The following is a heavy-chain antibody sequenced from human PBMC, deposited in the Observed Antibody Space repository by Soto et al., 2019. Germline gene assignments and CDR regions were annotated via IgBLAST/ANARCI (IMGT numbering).Heavy chain of an antibody. CDR1: GFSLSTSGAG. Sequence: QITLKESGPTLVKPTQTLTLTCTFSGFSLSTSGAGVGWIRQPPGEALEWLALIYWDDDKRYSPSLKSRLTLTKVHSRNQMVHTMTDMEPVDTATYFCAHGRNVELGPLRLFDYWGQGTQVTVSS. CDR3: AHGRNVELGPLRLFDY. V-gene: IGHV2-5*02. J-gene: IGHJ4*02. CDR2: IYWDDDK. D-gene: IGHD2-15*01.